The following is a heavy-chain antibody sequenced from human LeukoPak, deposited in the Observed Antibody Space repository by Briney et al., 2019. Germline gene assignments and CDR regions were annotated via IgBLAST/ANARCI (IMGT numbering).Heavy chain of an antibody. V-gene: IGHV3-30*03. D-gene: IGHD2-15*01. J-gene: IGHJ4*02. CDR3: ARVPHDIVVVVAATPDY. Sequence: PGGSLRLSCAASGFTFSSYGMHWVRQAPGKGLEWVAVISYDGYNKYYADSVKGRFTISRDNAKNSLYLQMNSLRAEDTAVYYCARVPHDIVVVVAATPDYWGQGTRVTVSS. CDR2: ISYDGYNK. CDR1: GFTFSSYG.